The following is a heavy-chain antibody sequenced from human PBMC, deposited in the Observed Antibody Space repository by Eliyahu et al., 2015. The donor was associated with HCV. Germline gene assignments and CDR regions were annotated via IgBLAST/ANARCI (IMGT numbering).Heavy chain of an antibody. D-gene: IGHD2-21*01. J-gene: IGHJ3*01. CDR1: GXNFRXHW. CDR3: ARDRVGLYSDALDL. V-gene: IGHV3-74*01. Sequence: EVQLAESGGGVVQPGGSLRLACEASGXNFRXHWMHWVRQGPGKRLEWVARVNNDGSSAAYAASVIGRFTISRDNAKNTVELLMNNLGPEDTALYFCARDRVGLYSDALDLWGPGT. CDR2: VNNDGSSA.